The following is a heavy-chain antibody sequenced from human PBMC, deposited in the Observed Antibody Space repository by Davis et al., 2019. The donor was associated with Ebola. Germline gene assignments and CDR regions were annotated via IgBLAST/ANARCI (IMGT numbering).Heavy chain of an antibody. CDR2: INWNGGST. CDR1: GFTFDDYA. Sequence: GGSLRLSCAASGFTFDDYAMTWVRQAPGKGLEWVSGINWNGGSTGYADSVKGRFTISRDNAKNSLYLQMNSLSGEDTAVYYCARTRDGMDVWGKGTTVTVSS. J-gene: IGHJ6*04. D-gene: IGHD3-10*01. V-gene: IGHV3-20*04. CDR3: ARTRDGMDV.